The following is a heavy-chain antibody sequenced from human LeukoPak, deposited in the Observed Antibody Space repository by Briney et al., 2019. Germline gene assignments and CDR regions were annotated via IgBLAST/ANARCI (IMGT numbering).Heavy chain of an antibody. V-gene: IGHV4-59*01. D-gene: IGHD3-22*01. CDR1: GGSISSYY. J-gene: IGHJ5*02. CDR3: ARGHYYDSSGTSLDNWFDP. Sequence: PSETLSLTCTVSGGSISSYYWSWIRQPPGKGLEWIGYIYYSGSTNYNPSLKSRVTISVDTSKNQFSLKLSSVTAADTAVYYCARGHYYDSSGTSLDNWFDPWGQGTLVTISS. CDR2: IYYSGST.